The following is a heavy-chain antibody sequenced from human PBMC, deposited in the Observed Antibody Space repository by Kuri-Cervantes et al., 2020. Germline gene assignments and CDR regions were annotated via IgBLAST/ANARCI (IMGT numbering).Heavy chain of an antibody. J-gene: IGHJ4*02. CDR1: GGSISSSSYY. V-gene: IGHV4-39*01. CDR2: IYYSGST. D-gene: IGHD3-3*01. CDR3: ARLGIPDTNFYFDY. Sequence: SETLSLTCTVSGGSISSSSYYWGWIRQPPGKGLEWIGSIYYSGSTYYNPSLKSRVTISVDTSKNQFSLKLSSVTAADTAVYYCARLGIPDTNFYFDYWGQGTLVTVSS.